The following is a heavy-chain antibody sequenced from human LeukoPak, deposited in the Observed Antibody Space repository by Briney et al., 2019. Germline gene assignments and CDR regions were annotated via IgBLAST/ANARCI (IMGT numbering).Heavy chain of an antibody. D-gene: IGHD3-10*01. V-gene: IGHV3-30*02. Sequence: GGSLRLSFAASGFTFSSYGMHWVRQAPGKGLEWVAFIRYDGSNKYYADSVKGRFAISRDNSKNTLYLQMNSLRAEDTAVYFCANVEWFGEWGQGTLVTVSS. J-gene: IGHJ4*02. CDR3: ANVEWFGE. CDR2: IRYDGSNK. CDR1: GFTFSSYG.